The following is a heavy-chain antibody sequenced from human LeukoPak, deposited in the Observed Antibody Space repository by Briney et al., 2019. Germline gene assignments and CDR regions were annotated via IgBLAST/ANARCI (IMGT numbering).Heavy chain of an antibody. D-gene: IGHD1-14*01. J-gene: IGHJ5*01. Sequence: GGSLRLSCATSGFTFGNYWMTWVRQAPGKRLEWVANIDDRGSEKNYADSVKGRFTNSRDNARSSMFLQMNSLRVEDTAVYFCARDIPRGARYLDSWGRGTLVTVSS. CDR2: IDDRGSEK. CDR3: ARDIPRGARYLDS. V-gene: IGHV3-7*01. CDR1: GFTFGNYW.